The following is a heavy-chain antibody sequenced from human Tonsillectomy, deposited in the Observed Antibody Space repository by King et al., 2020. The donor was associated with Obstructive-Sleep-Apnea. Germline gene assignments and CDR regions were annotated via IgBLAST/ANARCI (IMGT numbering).Heavy chain of an antibody. CDR2: ISHDGINT. Sequence: VQLVESGGGVVQPGRSLRLSCAASELIFSGYAMHWVRQAPGRGLEWVALISHDGINTYYADSVKGRFTISRDNSKNTLFLQMTGLRPDDTAIYYCARDPVGSGSYPYYFDIWGQGTKVTVSS. CDR1: ELIFSGYA. V-gene: IGHV3-30*04. D-gene: IGHD3-10*01. CDR3: ARDPVGSGSYPYYFDI. J-gene: IGHJ4*02.